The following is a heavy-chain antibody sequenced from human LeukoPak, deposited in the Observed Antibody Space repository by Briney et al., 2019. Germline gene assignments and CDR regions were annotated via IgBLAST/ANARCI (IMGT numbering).Heavy chain of an antibody. CDR2: IHTSGST. J-gene: IGHJ5*02. Sequence: SETLSLTCTVSGASISSTSYCWGWIRQPAGKGLEWIGHIHTSGSTNYNPSLKSRVTISVDTSKNQFSLKLSSVTAADTAVYYCARISGNYYSWFDPWGQGTLVTVSS. V-gene: IGHV4-61*09. CDR1: GASISSTSYC. CDR3: ARISGNYYSWFDP. D-gene: IGHD1-26*01.